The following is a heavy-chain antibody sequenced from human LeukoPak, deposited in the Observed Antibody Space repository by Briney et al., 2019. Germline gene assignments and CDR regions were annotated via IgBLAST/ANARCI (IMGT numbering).Heavy chain of an antibody. V-gene: IGHV3-53*01. CDR2: IYSGGST. Sequence: GGSLRLSCSASGFTFSTYWMSWVRQAPGKGLEWVSVIYSGGSTYYADSVKGRFTISRDNSKNTLYLQMNSLRAEDTAVYYCARGYCSGGSCYPPWFDYWGQGTLVTVSS. CDR3: ARGYCSGGSCYPPWFDY. D-gene: IGHD2-15*01. J-gene: IGHJ4*02. CDR1: GFTFSTYW.